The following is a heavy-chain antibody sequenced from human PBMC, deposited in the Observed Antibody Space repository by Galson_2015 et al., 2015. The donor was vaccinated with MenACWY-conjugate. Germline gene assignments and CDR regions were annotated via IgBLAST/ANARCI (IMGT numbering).Heavy chain of an antibody. D-gene: IGHD3-3*02. J-gene: IGHJ4*02. CDR3: ARGRRNIFGGVVHFDH. CDR2: IYENGKT. V-gene: IGHV4-4*02. CDR1: GGSISSSHW. Sequence: SETLSLTCGVSGGSISSSHWWVWVRQPPGKGLEWIAEIYENGKTNYNPSLKSRVSLSVDKSKNQFSLELNSVTAADTAVYFCARGRRNIFGGVVHFDHWGQGILVTVSS.